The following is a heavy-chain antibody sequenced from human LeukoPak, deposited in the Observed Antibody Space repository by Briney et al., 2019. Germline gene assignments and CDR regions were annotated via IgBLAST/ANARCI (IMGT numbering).Heavy chain of an antibody. D-gene: IGHD4-17*01. CDR2: ISSSGSTI. CDR1: GFTFSSYE. CDR3: ARVPDYGDYYFDY. V-gene: IGHV3-48*03. J-gene: IGHJ4*02. Sequence: QTGGSLRLSCAASGFTFSSYEMNWVRQAPGKGLEWVSYISSSGSTIYYADSVKGRFTISRDNAKNSPYPQMNSLRAEDTAVYYCARVPDYGDYYFDYWGQGTLVTVSS.